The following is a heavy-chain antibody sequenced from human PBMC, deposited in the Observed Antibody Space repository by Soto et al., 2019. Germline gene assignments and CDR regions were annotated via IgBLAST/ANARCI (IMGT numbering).Heavy chain of an antibody. V-gene: IGHV3-30*18. CDR3: AKGLLWFGTLTYYYYCMDV. D-gene: IGHD3-10*01. CDR2: ISYDGSNK. J-gene: IGHJ6*02. Sequence: GGSLRLSCAASGFTFSSYGMHWVRQAPGKGLEWVAVISYDGSNKYYADSVKGRFTISRDNSKNTLYLQMNSLRAEDTAVYYCAKGLLWFGTLTYYYYCMDVWGQGTTVTVSS. CDR1: GFTFSSYG.